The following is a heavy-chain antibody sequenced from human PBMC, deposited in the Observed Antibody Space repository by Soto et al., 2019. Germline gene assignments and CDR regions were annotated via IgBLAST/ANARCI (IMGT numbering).Heavy chain of an antibody. CDR1: SGSISSSNW. D-gene: IGHD4-17*01. V-gene: IGHV4-4*02. J-gene: IGHJ6*03. CDR2: IYHSGST. Sequence: SETLSLTCAVSSGSISSSNWWSWVRQPPGKGLEWIGEIYHSGSTNYNPSLKSRVTISVDKSKNQFSLKLSSVTAADTAVYYCARSTKFYGAHDYYYYMDVWGKGTTVTVSS. CDR3: ARSTKFYGAHDYYYYMDV.